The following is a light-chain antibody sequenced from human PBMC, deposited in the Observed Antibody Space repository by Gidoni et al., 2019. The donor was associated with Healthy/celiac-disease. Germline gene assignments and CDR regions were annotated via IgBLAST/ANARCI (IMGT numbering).Light chain of an antibody. J-gene: IGKJ1*01. V-gene: IGKV1-5*03. CDR3: QQYNSYWT. Sequence: DIQMTQSPSTLSASVGDRVTITCRASQSISDWLAWYQQKPGKAPKLLIYKASSLESGVPSRFSGSGSGTEFTLTISSLQPDDFATYYCQQYNSYWTFXQXTKVEIK. CDR2: KAS. CDR1: QSISDW.